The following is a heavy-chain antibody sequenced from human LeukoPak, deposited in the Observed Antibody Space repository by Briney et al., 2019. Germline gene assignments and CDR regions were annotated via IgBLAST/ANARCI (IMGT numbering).Heavy chain of an antibody. CDR3: ARAAATHYDSSGYYPDALDI. CDR2: IRQDEHEK. J-gene: IGHJ3*02. V-gene: IGHV3-7*01. CDR1: GFTFSRYW. Sequence: GGSLRLSCAACGFTFSRYWMSGVRPATGRGMGGVANIRQDEHEKYYVDPVKGRFTISRDNAKNSLYLQMNSLRAEDTAVYYCARAAATHYDSSGYYPDALDIWGQGTMVTVSS. D-gene: IGHD3-22*01.